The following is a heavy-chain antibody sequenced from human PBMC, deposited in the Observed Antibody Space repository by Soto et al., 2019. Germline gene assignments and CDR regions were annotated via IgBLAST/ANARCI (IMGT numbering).Heavy chain of an antibody. CDR3: ARDDPGSCRGGSCKYYSGMDV. CDR2: IIPIFGTV. V-gene: IGHV1-69*15. CDR1: GGTFSTYA. J-gene: IGHJ6*02. D-gene: IGHD2-15*01. Sequence: QVQLVQSGAEVKKPGSPVKVSCKASGGTFSTYAITWVRQAPGQGLEWMGTIIPIFGTVKYAQNFQGRVTITADESTSTAYMELSSLKSEDSAVFYCARDDPGSCRGGSCKYYSGMDVWGQGTSVTVSS.